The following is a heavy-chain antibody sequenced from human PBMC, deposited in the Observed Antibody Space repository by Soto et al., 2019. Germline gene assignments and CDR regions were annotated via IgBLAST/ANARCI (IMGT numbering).Heavy chain of an antibody. V-gene: IGHV3-48*01. CDR1: GFTFSSYS. D-gene: IGHD3-9*01. CDR3: ARDQGYFDWFHMGAFDI. Sequence: EVQLVDSGGGLVQPGGSLRLSCAAFGFTFSSYSMNWVRQAPGKGLEWVSYISSSSSTIYYADSVKGRFTISRDNAKNSLYLQMNSLRAEDTAVYYCARDQGYFDWFHMGAFDIWGQGTMVTVSS. CDR2: ISSSSSTI. J-gene: IGHJ3*02.